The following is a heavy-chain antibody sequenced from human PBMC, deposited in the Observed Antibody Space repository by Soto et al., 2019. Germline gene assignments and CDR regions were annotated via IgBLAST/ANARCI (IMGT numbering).Heavy chain of an antibody. J-gene: IGHJ6*02. CDR3: ARHKAHYDILTGYLYYYYYGMDV. V-gene: IGHV5-51*01. D-gene: IGHD3-9*01. CDR2: IYPGDSDT. Sequence: GESLKISCKWSGYSFTSYWIGWVRQMPGKGLEWMGIIYPGDSDTRYSPSFQGQVTISADKSISTAYLQWSSLKASDTAMYYCARHKAHYDILTGYLYYYYYGMDVWGQGTKVTVYS. CDR1: GYSFTSYW.